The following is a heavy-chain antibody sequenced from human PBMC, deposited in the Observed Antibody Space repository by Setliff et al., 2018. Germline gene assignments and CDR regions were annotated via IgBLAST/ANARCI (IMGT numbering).Heavy chain of an antibody. J-gene: IGHJ6*03. Sequence: PGGSLRLSCGASGFTFSNYWMYWVRQAPGKGLEWVSRINGDATITNYADSVKGRFTISRDNARNALYLQMNSLRGEDTGVYFCAALDWGENFYNVDVWGKGTTVTVSS. CDR1: GFTFSNYW. CDR2: INGDATIT. D-gene: IGHD7-27*01. V-gene: IGHV3-74*01. CDR3: AALDWGENFYNVDV.